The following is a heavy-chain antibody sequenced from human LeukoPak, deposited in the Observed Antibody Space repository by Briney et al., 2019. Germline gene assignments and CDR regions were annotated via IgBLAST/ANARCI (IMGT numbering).Heavy chain of an antibody. Sequence: KTSETLSLTCTVSGGSISSYHWSWIRQPPGKGLEWIGYIYYNGSTNYNPSLKSRVTISIDTSKNQFSLKLTSVTAADTAVYYCARRQWWVKGEAYDIWGQGTLVTVSS. CDR1: GGSISSYH. CDR2: IYYNGST. D-gene: IGHD2-15*01. J-gene: IGHJ3*02. CDR3: ARRQWWVKGEAYDI. V-gene: IGHV4-59*08.